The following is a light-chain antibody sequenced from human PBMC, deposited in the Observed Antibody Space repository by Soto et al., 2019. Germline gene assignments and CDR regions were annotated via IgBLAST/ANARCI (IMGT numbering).Light chain of an antibody. CDR2: AAS. CDR3: QQYYSYPWT. J-gene: IGKJ1*01. V-gene: IGKV1-8*01. CDR1: QGISSY. Sequence: AIRMTQSPSSLSASTGDRVTITCRASQGISSYLAWYQQKPGKAPKLLIYAASTLQSGDPSRFSGSGSGTDFTLTISCLQSEDFATYYCQQYYSYPWTVGQETKVEIK.